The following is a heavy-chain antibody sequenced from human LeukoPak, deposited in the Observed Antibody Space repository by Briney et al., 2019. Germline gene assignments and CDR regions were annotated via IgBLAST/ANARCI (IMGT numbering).Heavy chain of an antibody. CDR2: ISSSSSYI. CDR3: ARGGGYYDFWSGPQDYYYMDV. CDR1: GFTFSSYS. J-gene: IGHJ6*03. D-gene: IGHD3-3*01. V-gene: IGHV3-21*01. Sequence: GGSLRLPCAASGFTFSSYSMNWVRQAPGKGLEWVSPISSSSSYIYYADSVKGRFTISRDNAKNSLYLQMNSLRAEDTAVYYCARGGGYYDFWSGPQDYYYMDVWGKGTTVTVSS.